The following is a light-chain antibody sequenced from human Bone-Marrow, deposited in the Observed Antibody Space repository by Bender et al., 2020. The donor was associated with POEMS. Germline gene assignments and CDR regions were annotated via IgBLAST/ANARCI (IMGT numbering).Light chain of an antibody. Sequence: SYVVTQPPSVSVAPGQTAKITCGGNDIGSQSVHWYQQKPGQAPVLVIYDDSDRPSGIPDRFYAFKSGTSASLAISGLQSEDEADYYCAAWDAGLSGGVFGGGTKLTVL. V-gene: IGLV3-21*02. CDR3: AAWDAGLSGGV. J-gene: IGLJ3*02. CDR2: DDS. CDR1: DIGSQS.